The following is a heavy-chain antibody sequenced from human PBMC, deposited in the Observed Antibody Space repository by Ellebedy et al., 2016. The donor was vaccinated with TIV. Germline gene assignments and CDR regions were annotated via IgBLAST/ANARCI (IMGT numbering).Heavy chain of an antibody. V-gene: IGHV3-11*01. J-gene: IGHJ5*01. CDR3: ASGRTAAGAFNWFDS. Sequence: GESLKISCAASGFTFSDYYMSWVRQAPGKGLEWVSYISATGATIFYADSVRGRFTISRDDAKNSLYLQMNSLRVEDTAIYYCASGRTAAGAFNWFDSWGQGTLVTVSS. CDR1: GFTFSDYY. D-gene: IGHD4/OR15-4a*01. CDR2: ISATGATI.